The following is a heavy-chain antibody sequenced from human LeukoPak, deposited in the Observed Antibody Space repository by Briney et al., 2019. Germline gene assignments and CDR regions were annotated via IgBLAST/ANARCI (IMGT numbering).Heavy chain of an antibody. CDR2: IYHSGST. J-gene: IGHJ4*02. Sequence: SETLSLTCAVSGYSISSGYHWGWIRQPPGKGLEWIGSIYHSGSTYYNPSLKSRVTISIGTSKNQFSLKLSSVTAADTAVYYCARQAGYFDWLDYWGRGTLVTVSS. V-gene: IGHV4-38-2*01. CDR3: ARQAGYFDWLDY. D-gene: IGHD3-9*01. CDR1: GYSISSGYH.